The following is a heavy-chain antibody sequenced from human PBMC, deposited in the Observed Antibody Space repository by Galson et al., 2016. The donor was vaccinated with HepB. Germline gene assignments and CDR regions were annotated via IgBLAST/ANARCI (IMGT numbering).Heavy chain of an antibody. CDR3: ASSPDYDFPGYYYGMDV. D-gene: IGHD3-3*01. Sequence: SLRLSCAASGFTFSGSAMYWVRQASGEGLEWVGRIRSKANSYATAYAASVKGRFTISIDDSKNTAYLQMNSLKTEDTAVYYCASSPDYDFPGYYYGMDVWGQGTTVTVSS. V-gene: IGHV3-73*01. J-gene: IGHJ6*02. CDR2: IRSKANSYAT. CDR1: GFTFSGSA.